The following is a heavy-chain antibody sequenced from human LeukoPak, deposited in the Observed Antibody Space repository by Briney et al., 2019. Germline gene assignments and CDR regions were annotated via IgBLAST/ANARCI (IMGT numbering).Heavy chain of an antibody. Sequence: SETLSLTCTVSGGSISSGGYYWSWIRQHPGKGLEWIGYIYYSGSTYYNPSLKSRVTISVDTSKNQFSLKLSSVTAADTAVYYCASLVPGYSSSWSSLYWGQGTLVTVSS. CDR2: IYYSGST. CDR1: GGSISSGGYY. J-gene: IGHJ4*02. D-gene: IGHD6-13*01. V-gene: IGHV4-31*03. CDR3: ASLVPGYSSSWSSLY.